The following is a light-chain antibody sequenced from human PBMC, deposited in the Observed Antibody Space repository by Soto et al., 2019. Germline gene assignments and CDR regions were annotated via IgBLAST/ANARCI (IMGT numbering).Light chain of an antibody. CDR2: DAS. V-gene: IGKV1-33*01. Sequence: DIQMTQSPSSLSASVGDRVTITCQASQDISNYLNWYQQKPGKAPKLLIYDASNLETGVPSRFSGSGSGTDFTFTISRLQPEDIATYYCQQYDRWFTFGPGTKVDIK. CDR3: QQYDRWFT. J-gene: IGKJ3*01. CDR1: QDISNY.